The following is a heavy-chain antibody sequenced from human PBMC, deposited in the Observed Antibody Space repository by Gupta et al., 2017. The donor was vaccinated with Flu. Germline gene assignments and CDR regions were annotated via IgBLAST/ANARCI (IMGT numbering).Heavy chain of an antibody. CDR1: GFTFSSYG. CDR3: AKGITMIVVVSAHDI. D-gene: IGHD3-22*01. Sequence: QVQLVESGGGVVQPGRSLRLSCAASGFTFSSYGMHWVRQAPGKGLEWVAVISYDGSNKYYADSVKGRFTISRDNSKNTLYLQMNSLRAEDTAVYYCAKGITMIVVVSAHDIWGQGTMVTVSS. J-gene: IGHJ3*02. V-gene: IGHV3-30*18. CDR2: ISYDGSNK.